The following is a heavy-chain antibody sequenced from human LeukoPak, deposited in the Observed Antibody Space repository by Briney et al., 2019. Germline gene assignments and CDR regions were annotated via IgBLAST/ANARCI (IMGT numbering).Heavy chain of an antibody. V-gene: IGHV1-69*05. CDR3: ARGWSSDFDY. D-gene: IGHD1-26*01. CDR2: IIPIFGTA. J-gene: IGHJ4*02. CDR1: GGTFSSYA. Sequence: VASVKVSCKASGGTFSSYAISWVRQAPGQGLEWMGGIIPIFGTANYAQKFQGRVTITTDESTSTAYMELSRLRSEDTAVYYCARGWSSDFDYWGQGTLVTVSS.